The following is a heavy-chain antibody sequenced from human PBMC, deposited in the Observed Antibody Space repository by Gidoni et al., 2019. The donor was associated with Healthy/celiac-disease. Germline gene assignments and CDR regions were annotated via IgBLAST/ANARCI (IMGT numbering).Heavy chain of an antibody. CDR3: AKDGGSRLYYFDY. Sequence: QVQLVESGRGVVQPGRSLRLSCAASGFTFSSYGMHWVRQAPGKGLEWVAVISYDGSNKYYADSVKGRFTISRDNSKNTLYLQMNSLRAEDTAVYYCAKDGGSRLYYFDYWGQGTLVTVSS. CDR2: ISYDGSNK. CDR1: GFTFSSYG. D-gene: IGHD1-26*01. V-gene: IGHV3-30*18. J-gene: IGHJ4*02.